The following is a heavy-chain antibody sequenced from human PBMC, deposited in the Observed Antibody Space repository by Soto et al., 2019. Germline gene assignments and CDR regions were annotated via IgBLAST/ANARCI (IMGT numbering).Heavy chain of an antibody. V-gene: IGHV4-39*01. CDR3: ARRRSVGEFDY. J-gene: IGHJ4*02. D-gene: IGHD2-2*01. Sequence: QLQLQESGPGLVKPSETLSLNCNVSGDFIDTSSYYWGWIRQPPGKGLEWIASIYYTGSAHYNASLKSRVTISIDTSKNQFSLKVNSVTAADTAVYYCARRRSVGEFDYWGQGTLVTVSS. CDR1: GDFIDTSSYY. CDR2: IYYTGSA.